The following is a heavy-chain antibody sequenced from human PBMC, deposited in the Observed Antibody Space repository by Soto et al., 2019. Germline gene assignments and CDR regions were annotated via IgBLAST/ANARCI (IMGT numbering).Heavy chain of an antibody. D-gene: IGHD3-10*01. CDR3: ATPGEITMVRGVIYRDY. CDR1: GFTFSSYA. Sequence: GGSLRLSCAASGFTFSSYAMSWVRQAPGKGLEWVSAISGSGGSTYYADSVKGRFTISRDNSKNTLYLQMNSLRAEDTAVYYCATPGEITMVRGVIYRDYWGQGTLVTVSS. V-gene: IGHV3-23*01. J-gene: IGHJ4*02. CDR2: ISGSGGST.